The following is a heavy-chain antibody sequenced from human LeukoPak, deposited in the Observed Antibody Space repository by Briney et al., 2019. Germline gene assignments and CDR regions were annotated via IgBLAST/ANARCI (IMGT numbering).Heavy chain of an antibody. D-gene: IGHD1-26*01. J-gene: IGHJ4*02. V-gene: IGHV1-2*02. CDR1: GYTFTGYY. CDR2: INPNSGGT. Sequence: GASVKVSCKASGYTFTGYYMHWVRQAPGQGLEWMGWINPNSGGTNYAQKFQGRVTVTRDTSISTAYMELSRLRSDDTAVYYCARERDSGSPTGFDYWGQGTLVTVSS. CDR3: ARERDSGSPTGFDY.